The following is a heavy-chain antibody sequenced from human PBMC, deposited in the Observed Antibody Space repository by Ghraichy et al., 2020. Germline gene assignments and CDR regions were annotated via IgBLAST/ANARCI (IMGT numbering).Heavy chain of an antibody. D-gene: IGHD3-22*01. Sequence: SETLSLTCTVSGGSISSSSYYWGWIRQPPGKGLEWIGSIYYSGSTYYNPSLKSRVTISVDTSKNQFSLKLSSVTAADTAVYYCARLSGYYDSSEDYWGQGTLVTVSS. CDR3: ARLSGYYDSSEDY. CDR1: GGSISSSSYY. J-gene: IGHJ4*02. CDR2: IYYSGST. V-gene: IGHV4-39*01.